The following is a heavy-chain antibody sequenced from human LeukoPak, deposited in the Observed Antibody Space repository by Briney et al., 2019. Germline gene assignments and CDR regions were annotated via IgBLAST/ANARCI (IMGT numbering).Heavy chain of an antibody. CDR2: MFYSGST. CDR1: GVSLSSSSYY. V-gene: IGHV4-39*01. J-gene: IGHJ4*02. Sequence: SDTLSLTCTVSGVSLSSSSYYWGWIRQPPGKGLEWIGSMFYSGSTYYNPSLKSRVTISVDTSKNQFSLRLSSVTAADTAVYYCARHDLFTSGWSRLGYWGQGTLVTVSS. D-gene: IGHD6-19*01. CDR3: ARHDLFTSGWSRLGY.